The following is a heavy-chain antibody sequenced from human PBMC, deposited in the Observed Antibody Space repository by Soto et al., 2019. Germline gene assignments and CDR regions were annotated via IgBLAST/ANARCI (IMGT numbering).Heavy chain of an antibody. V-gene: IGHV4-34*01. CDR2: INHSGST. J-gene: IGHJ5*02. CDR3: ARGGITIFGVVGWFDP. CDR1: GGSFSGYY. D-gene: IGHD3-3*01. Sequence: SETLSLTCAVYGGSFSGYYWSWIRQPPGKGLEWIGEINHSGSTNYNPSLKSRVTISVDTSKNQFSLKLSSVTAADTAVYYCARGGITIFGVVGWFDPWGQGTLVTVS.